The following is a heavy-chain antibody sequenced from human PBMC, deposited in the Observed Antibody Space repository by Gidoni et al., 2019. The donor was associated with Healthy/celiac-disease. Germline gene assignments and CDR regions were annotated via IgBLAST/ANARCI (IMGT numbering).Heavy chain of an antibody. CDR2: IKQDGSEK. D-gene: IGHD6-13*01. Sequence: EVQLVESGRGLVQPGGSVGLPCAASGFTFSSFWMSWVLQAPGKGLEWVANIKQDGSEKYYVDSVKGRFTISRDNAKNSLYLQMNSLRAEDTAVYYCARVYRPSLYSSSWYTAFDYWGQGTLVTVSS. J-gene: IGHJ4*02. CDR3: ARVYRPSLYSSSWYTAFDY. V-gene: IGHV3-7*01. CDR1: GFTFSSFW.